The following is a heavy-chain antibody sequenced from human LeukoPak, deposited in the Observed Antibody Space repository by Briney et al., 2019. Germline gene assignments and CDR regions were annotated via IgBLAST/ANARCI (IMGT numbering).Heavy chain of an antibody. V-gene: IGHV1-24*01. J-gene: IGHJ4*02. CDR3: ATGEVMSGSYFPLHY. CDR2: FDPEDGET. Sequence: ASVKVSCKVSGYTLTELSMHWVRQAPGKGLEWMGGFDPEDGETIYAQKFQGRVTMTEDTSTDTAYMELSSLRSEDTAAYYCATGEVMSGSYFPLHYWGQGTLVTVSS. CDR1: GYTLTELS. D-gene: IGHD1-26*01.